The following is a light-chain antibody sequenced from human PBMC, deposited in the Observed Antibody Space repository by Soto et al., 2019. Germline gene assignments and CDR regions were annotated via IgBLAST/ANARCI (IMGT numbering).Light chain of an antibody. CDR3: GSYTSATTWV. CDR1: SSDIGRYDY. Sequence: QSALTQPASVSGSPGQSITISCTGTSSDIGRYDYVSWYQQFPGKAPKLMIYRVINRPSGVSDRFSGSKSGNSASLSISGLQPDDEASYFCGSYTSATTWVFGGGTKLTVL. CDR2: RVI. J-gene: IGLJ3*02. V-gene: IGLV2-14*03.